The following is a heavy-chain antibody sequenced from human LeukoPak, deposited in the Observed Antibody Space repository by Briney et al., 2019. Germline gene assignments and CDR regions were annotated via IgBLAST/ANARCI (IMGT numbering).Heavy chain of an antibody. V-gene: IGHV3-48*04. CDR3: ARDRSYGSFNY. D-gene: IGHD5-18*01. Sequence: GGSLRLSCQASGFTFNNAWMNWVRQAPGKGLEWVSYISSSGSTIYYADSVKGRFTISRDNAKNSLYLQMSSLRAEDTAVYYCARDRSYGSFNYWGQGTLVTVSS. CDR1: GFTFNNAW. J-gene: IGHJ4*02. CDR2: ISSSGSTI.